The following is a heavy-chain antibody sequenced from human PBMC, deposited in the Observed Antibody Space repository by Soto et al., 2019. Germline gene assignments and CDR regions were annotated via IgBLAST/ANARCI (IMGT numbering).Heavy chain of an antibody. CDR3: ARHRYSYGVYYFDY. D-gene: IGHD5-18*01. V-gene: IGHV4-61*05. Sequence: SETLSLTCTVSGGSISSSRCHWGWIRQPPGKGLEWIGYIYYSGSTNYNPSLTSRVTISVDTSKNQFSLKLSSVTAADTAVYYCARHRYSYGVYYFDYWGQGTLVTVS. J-gene: IGHJ4*02. CDR2: IYYSGST. CDR1: GGSISSSRCH.